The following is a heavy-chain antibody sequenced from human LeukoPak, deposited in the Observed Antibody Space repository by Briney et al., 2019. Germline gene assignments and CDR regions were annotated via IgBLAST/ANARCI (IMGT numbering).Heavy chain of an antibody. J-gene: IGHJ5*02. CDR1: GYTFTGYY. CDR3: ARDFTSSTVYSSSQGPWFGP. Sequence: ASVKVSCKASGYTFTGYYMHWVRQAPGQGLEWMGWINPNSGGTNYAQKFQGRVTMTRDTSISTAYMELSRLRSDDTAVYYCARDFTSSTVYSSSQGPWFGPWGQGTLVTVSS. D-gene: IGHD6-13*01. V-gene: IGHV1-2*02. CDR2: INPNSGGT.